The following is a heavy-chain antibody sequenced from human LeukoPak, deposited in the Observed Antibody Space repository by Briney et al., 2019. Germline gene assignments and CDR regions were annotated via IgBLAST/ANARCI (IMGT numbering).Heavy chain of an antibody. CDR3: ARGLCSGGTCYSGLDY. CDR1: GFTFSSYT. J-gene: IGHJ4*02. D-gene: IGHD2-15*01. V-gene: IGHV3-21*01. CDR2: IRGTGTYI. Sequence: GGSLRLSCAASGFTFSSYTMNWVRQAPGKGLEWVSFIRGTGTYIYYADSVKGRFTISRDHAKNSLYLQMNSLRAEDTAMYYCARGLCSGGTCYSGLDYWGRGTLVTVSS.